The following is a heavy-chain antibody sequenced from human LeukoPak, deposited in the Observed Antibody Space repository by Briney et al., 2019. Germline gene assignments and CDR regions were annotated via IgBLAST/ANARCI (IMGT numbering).Heavy chain of an antibody. CDR2: MNPNSGNT. Sequence: ASVKVSCKASGGTFSSYAISWVRQAPGQGLEWMGWMNPNSGNTGYAQKFQGRVTMTRNTSISTAYMELSSLRSEDTAVYYCARGSYYYDSSGPSGDYWGQGTLVTVS. CDR1: GGTFSSYA. D-gene: IGHD3-22*01. J-gene: IGHJ4*02. V-gene: IGHV1-8*02. CDR3: ARGSYYYDSSGPSGDY.